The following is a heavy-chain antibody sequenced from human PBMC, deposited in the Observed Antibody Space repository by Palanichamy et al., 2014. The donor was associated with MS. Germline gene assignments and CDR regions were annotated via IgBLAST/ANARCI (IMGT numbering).Heavy chain of an antibody. CDR2: IIPVIGRT. D-gene: IGHD3-22*01. J-gene: IGHJ5*02. CDR3: ARATASTSGLNWFAP. Sequence: QLVQSGAEVKEPGSSVKISCKASGGTLSTYGIGWVRQAPGQGLEWMGRIIPVIGRTNYAQGFQDRVTITADRATNTAYMELSSLISEDTAVYYCARATASTSGLNWFAPWGQGTLVTVSS. V-gene: IGHV1-69*04. CDR1: GGTLSTYG.